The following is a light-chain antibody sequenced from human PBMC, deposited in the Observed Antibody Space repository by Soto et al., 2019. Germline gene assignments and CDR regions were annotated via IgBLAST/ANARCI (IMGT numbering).Light chain of an antibody. Sequence: DIVMTQSPDSLAVSLGERATINCKSSQSVLKSSNDKNHLGWYQQKPGQPPRLLIFWASTRESGVPDRFSGGGCGTDFTLTISSLQAEDVAVYYCQQYYSPPAMFGQGTKVEI. CDR1: QSVLKSSNDKNH. V-gene: IGKV4-1*01. CDR2: WAS. J-gene: IGKJ1*01. CDR3: QQYYSPPAM.